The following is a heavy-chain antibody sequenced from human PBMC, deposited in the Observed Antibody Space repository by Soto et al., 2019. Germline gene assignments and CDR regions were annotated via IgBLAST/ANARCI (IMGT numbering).Heavy chain of an antibody. CDR1: GGSFSGYY. Sequence: KPSETLSLTCAVYGGSFSGYYWSWIRQPPGKGLEWIGEINHSGSTNYNPSLESRVTISVDTSKNQFSLKLSSVAAADTAVYYCARLDIVVVPAARTQKYLRGSSGMDVWGQGTTVTVSS. CDR2: INHSGST. CDR3: ARLDIVVVPAARTQKYLRGSSGMDV. V-gene: IGHV4-34*01. D-gene: IGHD2-2*01. J-gene: IGHJ6*02.